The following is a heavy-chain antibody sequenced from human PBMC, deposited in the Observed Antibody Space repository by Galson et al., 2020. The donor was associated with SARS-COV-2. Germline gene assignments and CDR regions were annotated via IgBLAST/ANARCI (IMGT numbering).Heavy chain of an antibody. D-gene: IGHD2-15*01. V-gene: IGHV3-49*03. CDR2: IRSKAYGGTT. J-gene: IGHJ4*02. CDR1: GFTFGDYA. Sequence: GGSLRLSCTASGFTFGDYAMSWFRQAPGKGLEWVGFIRSKAYGGTTEYAASVKGRFTISRDDSKSIAYLQMNSLKTEDTAVYYCTRGGGYCSGGSCYSPPDYWGQGTLVTVSS. CDR3: TRGGGYCSGGSCYSPPDY.